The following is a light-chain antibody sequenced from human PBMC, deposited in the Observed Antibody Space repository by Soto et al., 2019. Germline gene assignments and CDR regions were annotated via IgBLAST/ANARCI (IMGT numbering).Light chain of an antibody. V-gene: IGKV3-15*01. CDR2: GAS. CDR1: QSVSSN. J-gene: IGKJ3*01. Sequence: EMIMTQSPATLTVSPGERATLSCRASQSVSSNLAWYQQRPGRAPRLLIYGASTRATGIPARFSGSGSGTEFTLTIISLQSEDFAIYYCQQYNKWPLFTFGPGTRVDF. CDR3: QQYNKWPLFT.